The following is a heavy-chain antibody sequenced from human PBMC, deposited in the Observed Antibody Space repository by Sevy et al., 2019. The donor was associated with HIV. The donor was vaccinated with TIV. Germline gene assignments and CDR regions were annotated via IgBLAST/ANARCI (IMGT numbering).Heavy chain of an antibody. CDR3: ASLAAASGLDYMDV. CDR1: GYTLTSHY. Sequence: ASVKVSCKACGYTLTSHYMHWVRQAPGQGLEWMGISNPSGGYTRYAQKFQGRVIMTRDTSTSTAYMELSSLRSDDTAVYYCASLAAASGLDYMDVWGKGTTVTVSS. V-gene: IGHV1-46*01. CDR2: SNPSGGYT. J-gene: IGHJ6*03. D-gene: IGHD6-13*01.